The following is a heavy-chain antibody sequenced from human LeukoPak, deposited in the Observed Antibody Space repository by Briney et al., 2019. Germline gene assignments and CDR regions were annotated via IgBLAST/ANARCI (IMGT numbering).Heavy chain of an antibody. D-gene: IGHD3-22*01. Sequence: PSETLSLTCTVSGGSVSSGSYYWDWIRQPPGKGLEWIGTIYYSGTTYYNPSLKSRVTISVDTSRNQFSLKLSSVTATDTAVYYCAGMIGDDAFDIWGQGTMVTVSS. V-gene: IGHV4-39*01. J-gene: IGHJ3*02. CDR1: GGSVSSGSYY. CDR2: IYYSGTT. CDR3: AGMIGDDAFDI.